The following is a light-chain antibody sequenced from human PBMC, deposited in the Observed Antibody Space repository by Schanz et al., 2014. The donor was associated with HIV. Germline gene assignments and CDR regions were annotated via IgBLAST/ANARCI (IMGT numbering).Light chain of an antibody. CDR2: ATS. V-gene: IGKV3-20*01. CDR3: QQYGDSLPYT. CDR1: QSVRSN. J-gene: IGKJ2*01. Sequence: EIVLTQSPGTLSLSPGERATLSCRASQSVRSNLAWYQQKPGQAPRLLIYATSTRAADIPDRFSGSGSGTDFTLTISRLQPEDFAVYYCQQYGDSLPYTFGRGT.